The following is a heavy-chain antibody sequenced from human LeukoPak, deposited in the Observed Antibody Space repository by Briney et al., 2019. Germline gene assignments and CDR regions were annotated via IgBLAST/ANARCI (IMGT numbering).Heavy chain of an antibody. V-gene: IGHV3-49*04. CDR2: IRTKTYGEST. Sequence: GGSLRLSCAASGFTFSTYAMGWVRQAPGKGLEWVAFIRTKTYGESTEYAASVKGRFTISRDDSKSIAYLQMNSLEIEDTAVYYCGRRMTMAVVSAFDIWGQGTMVTVSS. CDR3: GRRMTMAVVSAFDI. CDR1: GFTFSTYA. J-gene: IGHJ3*02. D-gene: IGHD3-22*01.